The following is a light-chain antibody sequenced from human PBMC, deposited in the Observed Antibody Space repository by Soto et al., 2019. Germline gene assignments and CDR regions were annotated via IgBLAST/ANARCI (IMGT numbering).Light chain of an antibody. CDR2: TNN. CDR3: AAWDDSVNGWV. J-gene: IGLJ3*02. CDR1: SSNIGSDA. Sequence: QAVVTQPPSASGTPGQRVTISCSGSSSNIGSDAVNWYQQLPGTAPKLLIYTNNQRPSGVPDRFSGSKSGTSASLAISGLQSEDEAYYYCAAWDDSVNGWVFGGGTKLTVL. V-gene: IGLV1-44*01.